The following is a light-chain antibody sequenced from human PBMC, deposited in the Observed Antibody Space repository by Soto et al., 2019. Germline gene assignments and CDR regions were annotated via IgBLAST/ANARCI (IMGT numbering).Light chain of an antibody. CDR1: SSNIGNNY. Sequence: QSVLTQPPSVSAAPGQKVTISCSGSSSNIGNNYVSWYQQLPGTAPKLLIYDNNKRPSGIPDRFSDSKSGTSATLAITGLQTGDEADYYCGTWDSSLSAYDFGTGTKVTVL. V-gene: IGLV1-51*01. CDR3: GTWDSSLSAYD. J-gene: IGLJ1*01. CDR2: DNN.